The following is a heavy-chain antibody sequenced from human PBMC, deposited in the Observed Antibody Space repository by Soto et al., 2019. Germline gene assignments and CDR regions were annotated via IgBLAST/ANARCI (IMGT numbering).Heavy chain of an antibody. CDR2: MNPNSGNT. Sequence: VKVSCKASGGTFSSYAISWVRQATGQGLEWMGWMNPNSGNTGYAQKFQGRVTMTRNTSISTAYMELSSLRSEDTAVYYCAREAVTPYYYMDVWGKGTTVTVSS. V-gene: IGHV1-8*02. J-gene: IGHJ6*03. CDR3: AREAVTPYYYMDV. D-gene: IGHD4-4*01. CDR1: GGTFSSYA.